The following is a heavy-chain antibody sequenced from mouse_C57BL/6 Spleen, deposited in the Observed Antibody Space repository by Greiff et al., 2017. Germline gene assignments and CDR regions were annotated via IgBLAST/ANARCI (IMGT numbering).Heavy chain of an antibody. J-gene: IGHJ4*01. Sequence: EVKLVESEGGLVQPGSSMKLSCTASGFTFSDYYMAWVRQVPEKGLEWVANINYDGSSTYYLDSLKSRFIISRDNAKNILYLQMSSLKSEDTATYYCARGDDYDPVYAMDYWGQGTSVTVSS. CDR2: INYDGSST. CDR3: ARGDDYDPVYAMDY. V-gene: IGHV5-16*01. CDR1: GFTFSDYY. D-gene: IGHD2-4*01.